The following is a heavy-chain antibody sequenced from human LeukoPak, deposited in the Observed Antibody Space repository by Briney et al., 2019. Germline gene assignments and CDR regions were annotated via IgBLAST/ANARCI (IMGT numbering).Heavy chain of an antibody. CDR2: ISAYNGNT. D-gene: IGHD6-19*01. J-gene: IGHJ4*02. CDR3: ARHPGIAVAGTSPPFDY. Sequence: ASVKVSCKASGYTFTSYGISWVRQAPGQGLEWMGWISAYNGNTNYAQKLQARVTMTTDTSTSTAYMELRSLRSDDTAVYYCARHPGIAVAGTSPPFDYWGQGTLVTVSS. CDR1: GYTFTSYG. V-gene: IGHV1-18*01.